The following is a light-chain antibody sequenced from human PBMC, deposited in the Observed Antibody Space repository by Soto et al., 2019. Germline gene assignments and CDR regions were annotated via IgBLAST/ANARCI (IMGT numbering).Light chain of an antibody. Sequence: EIVMTQSPATLSVSTGERATLSCRASQSVSSNLAWYQQKPGQAPRLLIYGASTRATGIPARFSGSGSGTESTLTISSLQSADFAVYFCQQYDDWPWTFGQGTKVDIK. CDR2: GAS. CDR3: QQYDDWPWT. CDR1: QSVSSN. V-gene: IGKV3-15*01. J-gene: IGKJ1*01.